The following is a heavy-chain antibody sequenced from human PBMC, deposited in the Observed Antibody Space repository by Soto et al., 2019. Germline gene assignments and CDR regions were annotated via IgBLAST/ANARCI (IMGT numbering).Heavy chain of an antibody. V-gene: IGHV4-39*01. Sequence: SETLSLTCTVSGGSISSSSYYWCWIRQPPGKGLEWIGNIYYLGSTYYNPSLKSRVTISVDSSKNQFSLRLSSVTAADTAVYYCARLPRTYCSSTSCYTNAFDICGQGTLVTVSS. CDR1: GGSISSSSYY. J-gene: IGHJ3*02. CDR3: ARLPRTYCSSTSCYTNAFDI. D-gene: IGHD2-2*02. CDR2: IYYLGST.